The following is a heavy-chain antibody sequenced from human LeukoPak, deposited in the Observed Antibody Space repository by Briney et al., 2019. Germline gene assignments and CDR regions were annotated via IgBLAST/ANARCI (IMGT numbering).Heavy chain of an antibody. CDR1: GGTFSSYA. D-gene: IGHD1-26*01. CDR3: AIMGGGGYYNSTPAFDI. Sequence: SVKVSCKASGGTFSSYAISWVRQAPGQGLEWMGGIIPIFGTANYAQEFQGRVTITTDESTSTAYMELSSLRSEDTAVYYCAIMGGGGYYNSTPAFDIWGQGTMVTVSS. V-gene: IGHV1-69*05. CDR2: IIPIFGTA. J-gene: IGHJ3*02.